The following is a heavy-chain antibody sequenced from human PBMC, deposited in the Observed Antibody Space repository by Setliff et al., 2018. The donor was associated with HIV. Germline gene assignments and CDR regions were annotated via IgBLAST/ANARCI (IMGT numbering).Heavy chain of an antibody. D-gene: IGHD3-10*01. J-gene: IGHJ4*02. CDR3: ARDVREYFGNYLDY. Sequence: PSETLSLTCTVSGGSITSGSDYWSWIRQPAGEGLEWIGHIHVSGTTNYNPSLKSRVTISIDTSKHQFSLKLTSVTAADTALYYCARDVREYFGNYLDYWGQGALVTVSS. CDR2: IHVSGTT. CDR1: GGSITSGSDY. V-gene: IGHV4-61*09.